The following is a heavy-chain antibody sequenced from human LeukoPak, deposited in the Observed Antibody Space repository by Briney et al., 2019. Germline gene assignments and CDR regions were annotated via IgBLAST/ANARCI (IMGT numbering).Heavy chain of an antibody. J-gene: IGHJ5*02. CDR2: ISSSSSTI. CDR3: ARDLEGGMWFGELSPNWFDP. D-gene: IGHD3-10*01. CDR1: GFTFSSYS. V-gene: IGHV3-48*04. Sequence: GGSLRLSCAASGFTFSSYSMNWVRQAPGKGLEWVSYISSSSSTIYYADSVKGRFTISRDNAKNSLYLQMNSLRAEDTAVYYCARDLEGGMWFGELSPNWFDPWGQGTLVTVSS.